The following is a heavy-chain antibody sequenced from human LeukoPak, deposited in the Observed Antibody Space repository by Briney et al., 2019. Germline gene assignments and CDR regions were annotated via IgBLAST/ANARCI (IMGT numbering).Heavy chain of an antibody. CDR2: ISYDGSNK. J-gene: IGHJ4*02. V-gene: IGHV3-30*03. D-gene: IGHD6-19*01. Sequence: GGSLRLSCAASGFTFSSYGMHWVRQAPGKGLEWVAVISYDGSNKYYADSVKGRFTISRDNSKNTLYLQMNSLRAEDTAVYYCARVSAVAGTTPAVDYWGQGTLVTVSS. CDR3: ARVSAVAGTTPAVDY. CDR1: GFTFSSYG.